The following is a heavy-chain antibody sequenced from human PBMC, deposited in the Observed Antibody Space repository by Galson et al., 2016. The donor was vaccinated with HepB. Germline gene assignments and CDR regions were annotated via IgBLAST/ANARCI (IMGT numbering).Heavy chain of an antibody. D-gene: IGHD2-2*01. J-gene: IGHJ4*02. CDR3: AAALSYCSSTSCYWPLHS. CDR2: IVVGSGNT. Sequence: SVKVSCKASGFTFTSSAMQWVRQARGQRLEWIGWIVVGSGNTDYAQKFQERVTITRDMATSTAYMELSSLRSEDTAVYYCAAALSYCSSTSCYWPLHSWGQGTLVTVSS. CDR1: GFTFTSSA. V-gene: IGHV1-58*02.